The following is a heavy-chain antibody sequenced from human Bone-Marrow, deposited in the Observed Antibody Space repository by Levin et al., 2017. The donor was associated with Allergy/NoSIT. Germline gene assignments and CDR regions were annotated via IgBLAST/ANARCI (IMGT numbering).Heavy chain of an antibody. D-gene: IGHD2/OR15-2a*01. CDR2: MFVGGAA. V-gene: IGHV4-61*02. CDR1: GDSINNTHHY. CDR3: ARDETFNSWHVGWVDS. Sequence: NASETLSLTCTVSGDSINNTHHYWSWIRQRAGKGLEWIGRMFVGGAATYKRSLRSRVTISIDTSKNQFSLKLTSVTAADTAVYYCARDETFNSWHVGWVDSWGQGTLVTVST. J-gene: IGHJ5*01.